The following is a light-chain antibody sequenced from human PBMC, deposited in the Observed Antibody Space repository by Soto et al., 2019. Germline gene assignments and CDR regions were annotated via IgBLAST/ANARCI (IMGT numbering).Light chain of an antibody. CDR1: QNISNY. V-gene: IGKV3-11*01. J-gene: IGKJ1*01. CDR2: DVS. Sequence: IVLTHSPATLSLSPCKRATLSSSASQNISNYLIWYQQKPGQAPRLLIYDVSNRATGIPARFSGSGSGTDFTLTITRLEPEDFAVYYCQRFGTSPPWTFGQGTKVDIK. CDR3: QRFGTSPPWT.